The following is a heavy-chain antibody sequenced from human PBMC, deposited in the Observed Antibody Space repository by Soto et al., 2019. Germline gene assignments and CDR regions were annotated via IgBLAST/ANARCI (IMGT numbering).Heavy chain of an antibody. CDR2: INHSGST. CDR1: GGSFSGYY. V-gene: IGHV4-34*01. Sequence: PSETLSLTCAVYGGSFSGYYWSWIRQPPGKGLEWSGEINHSGSTNYNPSLKSRVTTSVDTSKNQFSLKLSPGTAADTSVYYCGRVIVVVPAAILGGMDVWGQGITVTVS. CDR3: GRVIVVVPAAILGGMDV. D-gene: IGHD2-2*01. J-gene: IGHJ6*02.